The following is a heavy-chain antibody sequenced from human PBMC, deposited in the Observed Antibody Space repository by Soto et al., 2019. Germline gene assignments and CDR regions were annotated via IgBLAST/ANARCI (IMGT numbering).Heavy chain of an antibody. D-gene: IGHD6-13*01. CDR1: GLTFRRYG. CDR3: ARPYSSSWLGDFDY. CDR2: IWYDGSNK. V-gene: IGHV3-33*01. Sequence: GGXVRVSWAASGLTFRRYGMHWVRQAPEKGIEWVAVIWYDGSNKYYADSVKGRFTISRDKSKNTLYLQMNSLRVLYTALYYCARPYSSSWLGDFDYWGQGT. J-gene: IGHJ4*02.